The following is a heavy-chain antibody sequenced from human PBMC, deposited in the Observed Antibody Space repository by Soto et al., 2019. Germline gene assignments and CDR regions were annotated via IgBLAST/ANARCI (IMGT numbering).Heavy chain of an antibody. V-gene: IGHV4-39*01. J-gene: IGHJ4*02. CDR2: VYFTGKT. CDR1: GVSISDTSYY. CDR3: ARQASY. Sequence: QLQLQESGPGLVKPSETLSLTCNVSGVSISDTSYYWGWIRQPPGKGLEWIGTVYFTGKTFYNPSLKSRLTISVDRSKNQISLRLTSVTAADTAVYYCARQASYWGQGTLVAVSS.